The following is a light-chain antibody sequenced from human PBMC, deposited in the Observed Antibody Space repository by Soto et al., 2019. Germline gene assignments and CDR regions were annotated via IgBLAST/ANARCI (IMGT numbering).Light chain of an antibody. CDR2: KST. CDR3: CSSAPESTYV. Sequence: QSVLAQPASVSGSPGQSITISCTGTSDDVGAYNSVSWYQQLPHKAPQGILYKSTQRPSGVSSRFSGSTSGNAASLTISGLQADDEADYFCCSSAPESTYVFGTGTKVTVL. CDR1: SDDVGAYNS. J-gene: IGLJ1*01. V-gene: IGLV2-23*01.